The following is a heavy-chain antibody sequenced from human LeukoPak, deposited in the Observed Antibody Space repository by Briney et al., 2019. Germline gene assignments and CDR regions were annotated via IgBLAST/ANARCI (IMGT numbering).Heavy chain of an antibody. Sequence: ASVKVSCKASGYTFTTYAMHWVRQAPGQRLEWMGWINAGNGNTKYSQKFQGRVTITRDTSATTAYMELSSLRSEDTAVYYCARRLYYGSGTQTNLDYWGQGTLVTVSS. J-gene: IGHJ4*02. CDR1: GYTFTTYA. V-gene: IGHV1-3*01. D-gene: IGHD3-10*01. CDR2: INAGNGNT. CDR3: ARRLYYGSGTQTNLDY.